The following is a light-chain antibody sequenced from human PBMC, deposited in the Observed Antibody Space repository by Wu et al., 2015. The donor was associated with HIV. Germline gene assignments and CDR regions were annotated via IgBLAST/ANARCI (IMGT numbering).Light chain of an antibody. Sequence: TVLTQSPATLSLSPGERATLSCRASQTVSSNLAWYQQKPGQAPRLLMYDASSRATGIPARFSGSGSGTDFTLSISSLEPEDFAVYYCQQFGDWPLTFGQGTRLDIK. J-gene: IGKJ5*01. CDR1: QTVSSN. V-gene: IGKV3-11*01. CDR2: DAS. CDR3: QQFGDWPLT.